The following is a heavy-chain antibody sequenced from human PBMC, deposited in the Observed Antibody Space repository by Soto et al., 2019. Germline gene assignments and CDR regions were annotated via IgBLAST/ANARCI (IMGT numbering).Heavy chain of an antibody. V-gene: IGHV4-30-2*06. D-gene: IGHD5-12*01. CDR2: ISHLEST. Sequence: QLQLQESGSGLVKTSETLSLTCTVSGASISYGGFSWSWIRQSPGKGLEWIGYISHLESTYFHPSFTSRRTMSIDRTRNQFALKLSSVTAADMAVYYCARGGGYDSFDYWGQGVLVTVSS. CDR3: ARGGGYDSFDY. J-gene: IGHJ4*02. CDR1: GASISYGGFS.